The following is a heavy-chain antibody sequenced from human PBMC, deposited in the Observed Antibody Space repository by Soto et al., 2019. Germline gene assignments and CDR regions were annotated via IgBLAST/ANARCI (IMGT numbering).Heavy chain of an antibody. J-gene: IGHJ4*02. D-gene: IGHD1-1*01. CDR2: IIPIFGTA. V-gene: IGHV1-69*13. CDR1: GGTFSSYA. Sequence: SVKVSFTASGGTFSSYAISWVRQAPGQGLEWMGGIIPIFGTANYAQKFQGRVTITADESTSTAYMELSSLRSEDTAVYYCGRGGAGSFMGSYWGQGTLVTVSS. CDR3: GRGGAGSFMGSY.